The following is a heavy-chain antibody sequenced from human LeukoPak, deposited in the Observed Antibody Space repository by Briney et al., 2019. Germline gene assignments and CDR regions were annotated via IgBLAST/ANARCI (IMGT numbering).Heavy chain of an antibody. Sequence: ASVKVSCKASGYTFTSYYMHWVRQAPGQGLEWTGIINPSGGSTSYAQKFQGRVTTTRDTSTSTVYMELSSLRSEDTAVYYCARGDTAMDEYFQHWGQGTLVTVSS. J-gene: IGHJ1*01. V-gene: IGHV1-46*01. CDR1: GYTFTSYY. CDR3: ARGDTAMDEYFQH. D-gene: IGHD5-18*01. CDR2: INPSGGST.